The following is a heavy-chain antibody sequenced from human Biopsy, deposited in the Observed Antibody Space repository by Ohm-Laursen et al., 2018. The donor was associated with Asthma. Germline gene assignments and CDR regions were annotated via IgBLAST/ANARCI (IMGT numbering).Heavy chain of an antibody. CDR2: MYHSGSP. V-gene: IGHV4-39*01. Sequence: GTLSLTCTVSGGSITSSSYYWGWIRQPPGKGMEWIGSMYHSGSPYYHPSLMSRATISIDTTKNQLSLTMSSVTAADTAVYFCVRHQYSSSWSTFDYWGQGALVTVSS. CDR3: VRHQYSSSWSTFDY. CDR1: GGSITSSSYY. J-gene: IGHJ4*02. D-gene: IGHD3-22*01.